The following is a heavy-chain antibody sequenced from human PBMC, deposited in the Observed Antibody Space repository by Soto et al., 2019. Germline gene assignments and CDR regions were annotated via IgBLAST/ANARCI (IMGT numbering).Heavy chain of an antibody. CDR3: PTVWTTVTNWFDP. CDR2: LYHSGST. J-gene: IGHJ5*02. CDR1: GGSISSSNW. D-gene: IGHD4-17*01. Sequence: QVQLQESGPGLVKPSGTLSLTCAVSGGSISSSNWWSWVRQPPGKGLEWIGELYHSGSTNYNPSLKSRVTISVDKSKNQCSLKLSSVTAADTAVYYCPTVWTTVTNWFDPWGQGTLVTVSS. V-gene: IGHV4-4*02.